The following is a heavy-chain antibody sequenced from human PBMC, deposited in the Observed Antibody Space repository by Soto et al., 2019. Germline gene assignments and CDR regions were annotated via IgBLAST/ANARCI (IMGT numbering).Heavy chain of an antibody. Sequence: PGGSLRLSCAASGFTFSSYGMHWVRQAPGKGLEWVAVIWYDGSNKYYADSVKGRFTISRDNSKNTLYLQMNSLRAEDTAVYYCARDQGCSSNSCYAWDYYYGMDVWGQGTTVTVSS. CDR2: IWYDGSNK. V-gene: IGHV3-33*01. CDR1: GFTFSSYG. D-gene: IGHD2-2*01. J-gene: IGHJ6*02. CDR3: ARDQGCSSNSCYAWDYYYGMDV.